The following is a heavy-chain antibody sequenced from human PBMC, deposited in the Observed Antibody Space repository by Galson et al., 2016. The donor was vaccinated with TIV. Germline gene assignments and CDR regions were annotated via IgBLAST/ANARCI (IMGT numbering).Heavy chain of an antibody. J-gene: IGHJ3*02. CDR3: AKSASLLQGQSDAFDI. CDR2: IFANGNA. CDR1: GGSVTDHY. V-gene: IGHV4-4*07. Sequence: LSLTCTVSGGSVTDHYWTWIRQAVGTGPEWIGRIFANGNANINPSLASRVTMSLDPSKNQLSLKILSLTAADTGTYFCAKSASLLQGQSDAFDIGGRGKMVIVSS. D-gene: IGHD6-6*01.